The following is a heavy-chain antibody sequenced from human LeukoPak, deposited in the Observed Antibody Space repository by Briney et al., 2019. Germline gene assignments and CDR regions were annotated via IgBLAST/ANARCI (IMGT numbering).Heavy chain of an antibody. D-gene: IGHD6-19*01. CDR3: AKAGYSSGWTRDYFDY. CDR2: LSYDGSNN. V-gene: IGHV3-30*18. Sequence: GSLRLSCAASGFTFSSYGMHWVRQAPGKGLEWVAVLSYDGSNNNCADSVKGRFSISRDNSKNTLYQQMNSLSAEDTAVYYCAKAGYSSGWTRDYFDYWGQGTLVTVSS. CDR1: GFTFSSYG. J-gene: IGHJ4*02.